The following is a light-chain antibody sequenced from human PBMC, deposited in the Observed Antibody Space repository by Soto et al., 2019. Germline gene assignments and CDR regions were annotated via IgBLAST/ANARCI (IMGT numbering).Light chain of an antibody. Sequence: DIVMTQSPDSLAVSLGERATFNCKSSQSVLYSPNNKNYLAWYQQKPGQPPKLLIYWASTRESGVPDRFSGSGSGTDFTLTISSLQAEDVAVYYCQQYYSTPWTFGQGTKVKS. CDR3: QQYYSTPWT. CDR2: WAS. CDR1: QSVLYSPNNKNY. V-gene: IGKV4-1*01. J-gene: IGKJ1*01.